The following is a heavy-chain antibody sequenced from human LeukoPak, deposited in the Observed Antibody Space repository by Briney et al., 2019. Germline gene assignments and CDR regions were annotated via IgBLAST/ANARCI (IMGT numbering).Heavy chain of an antibody. J-gene: IGHJ4*02. Sequence: ASVKVSRKASRYTFTSYGISWVRQAPGQGLEWMGWISAYNGDTNYAQKLQGRVTMTTDTSTSTAYMELRSLRSDDTAVYYCASVRGYGDYFDYWGQGTLVTVSS. CDR2: ISAYNGDT. CDR3: ASVRGYGDYFDY. CDR1: RYTFTSYG. V-gene: IGHV1-18*01. D-gene: IGHD4-17*01.